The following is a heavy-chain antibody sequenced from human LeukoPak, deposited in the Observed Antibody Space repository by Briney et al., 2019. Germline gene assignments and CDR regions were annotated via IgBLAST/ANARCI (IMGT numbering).Heavy chain of an antibody. D-gene: IGHD3-10*01. V-gene: IGHV1-69*04. CDR1: GGTFISYA. CDR3: ARSETELYYFYY. J-gene: IGHJ4*02. Sequence: SVKVSCKASGGTFISYAISWVRQAPGQGLEWMGRIIPIFGIANYAQKFQGRVTITADKSTSTAYMELSSLRSEDTAVYYCARSETELYYFYYWGQGTLVTVSS. CDR2: IIPIFGIA.